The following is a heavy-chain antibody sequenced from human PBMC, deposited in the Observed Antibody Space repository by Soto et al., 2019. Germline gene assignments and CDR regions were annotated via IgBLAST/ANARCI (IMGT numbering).Heavy chain of an antibody. Sequence: QITLKESGPTLVKPTQTLTLTCTFSGFSLSTRGVGVGWIRQPPGKALEWLALIYWDDDKRYSPSLKSRLTIPKDTSKNQVVLTMTNMDPVDTATYYCARDRSGWYGFDYWGQGTLVTVSS. CDR2: IYWDDDK. V-gene: IGHV2-5*02. CDR1: GFSLSTRGVG. D-gene: IGHD6-19*01. J-gene: IGHJ4*02. CDR3: ARDRSGWYGFDY.